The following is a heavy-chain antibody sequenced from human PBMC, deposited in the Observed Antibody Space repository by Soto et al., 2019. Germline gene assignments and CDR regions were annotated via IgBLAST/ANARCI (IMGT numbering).Heavy chain of an antibody. J-gene: IGHJ4*02. CDR1: GFTFSNYA. CDR3: TREGIDGGSWGFFDY. CDR2: ISYDGRNE. V-gene: IGHV3-30*04. D-gene: IGHD6-13*01. Sequence: VQLVESGGGVVQPGWSLGLSCAASGFTFSNYAMHWVRQAPGKGLEWVAFISYDGRNENYADSVKGRFTISRDNSKNTLYLKVNRLRAEDTSVYYCTREGIDGGSWGFFDYWGQGTLVTVSS.